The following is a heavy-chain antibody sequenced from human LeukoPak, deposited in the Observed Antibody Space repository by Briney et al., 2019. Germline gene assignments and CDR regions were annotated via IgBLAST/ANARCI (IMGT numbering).Heavy chain of an antibody. J-gene: IGHJ6*03. Sequence: PSETLSLTCAVYGGSFSGYYWSWIRQPPGKGLEWIGEINHSGSTNYNPSPKSRVTISVDTSKNQFSLKLSSVTAADTAVYYCARASPYYYDSSGYYRAYYYYYMDVWGKGTTVTVS. D-gene: IGHD3-22*01. CDR2: INHSGST. V-gene: IGHV4-34*01. CDR1: GGSFSGYY. CDR3: ARASPYYYDSSGYYRAYYYYYMDV.